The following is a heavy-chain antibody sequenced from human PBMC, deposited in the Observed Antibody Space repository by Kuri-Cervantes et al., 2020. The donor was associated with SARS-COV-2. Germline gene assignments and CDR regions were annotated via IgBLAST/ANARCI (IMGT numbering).Heavy chain of an antibody. CDR1: GFAFSRSW. CDR2: IKKDGSEK. Sequence: LSLTCAVSGFAFSRSWMSWVRQAPGKGQEWVANIKKDGSEKYYVDSVQDRVTISRDNAKNSLYLQMNSLRAVDTAVYYCAREEWLHIHDAFDIWGQGTMVTVSS. J-gene: IGHJ3*02. D-gene: IGHD5-24*01. CDR3: AREEWLHIHDAFDI. V-gene: IGHV3-7*04.